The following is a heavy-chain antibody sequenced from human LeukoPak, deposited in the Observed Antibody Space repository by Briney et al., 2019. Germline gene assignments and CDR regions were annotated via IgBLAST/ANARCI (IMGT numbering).Heavy chain of an antibody. CDR3: ARVTSSGRIDY. Sequence: RGRFTISRDNAKNSLYLQMNSMRAEDTAVYYCARVTSSGRIDYWGQGTLVTVSS. D-gene: IGHD3-22*01. J-gene: IGHJ4*02. V-gene: IGHV3-11*06.